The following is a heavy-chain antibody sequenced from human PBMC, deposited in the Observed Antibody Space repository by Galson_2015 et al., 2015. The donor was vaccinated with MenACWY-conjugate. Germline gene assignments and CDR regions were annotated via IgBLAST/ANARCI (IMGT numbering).Heavy chain of an antibody. CDR2: INGDGSVT. J-gene: IGHJ5*02. Sequence: SLRLSCAASGFTFSSFWMHWVRQTPGTGLEWLSRINGDGSVTSYADSVKGRFTISRDNAKNTLYLQMNSLRAEDTAVYYCTRVAYCGGGCLTWGQGTLVTVSS. CDR3: TRVAYCGGGCLT. CDR1: GFTFSSFW. V-gene: IGHV3-74*01. D-gene: IGHD2-21*02.